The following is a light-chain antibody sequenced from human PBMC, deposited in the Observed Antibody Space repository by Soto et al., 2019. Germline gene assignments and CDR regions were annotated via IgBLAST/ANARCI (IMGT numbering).Light chain of an antibody. CDR2: QDT. CDR3: QAWDSSNPVV. V-gene: IGLV3-1*01. Sequence: SYELTQPPSVSVSPGQTASITCSGDNLGDKYACWYQQKPGQSPVLVIYQDTRRPSGIPERFSGSNSGNTATLTISGTQAMDEADYYCQAWDSSNPVVFGGGTQLTVL. CDR1: NLGDKY. J-gene: IGLJ2*01.